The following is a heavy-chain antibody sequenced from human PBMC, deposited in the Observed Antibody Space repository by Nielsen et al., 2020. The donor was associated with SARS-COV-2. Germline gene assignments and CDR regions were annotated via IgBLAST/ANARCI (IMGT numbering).Heavy chain of an antibody. CDR1: GYTFTSYY. D-gene: IGHD7-27*01. J-gene: IGHJ4*02. CDR3: AKLWIL. Sequence: ASVKVSCKASGYTFTSYYMHWVRQAPGQGLEWMGIINPSGGSTSYAQKFQGRVTMTRNTSISTAYMELSSLTSEDTAVYFCAKLWILWGQGTLVTVSS. CDR2: INPSGGST. V-gene: IGHV1-46*01.